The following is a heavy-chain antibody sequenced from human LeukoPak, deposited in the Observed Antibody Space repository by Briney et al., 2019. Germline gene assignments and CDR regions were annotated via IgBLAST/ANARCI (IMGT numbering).Heavy chain of an antibody. D-gene: IGHD4-17*01. CDR3: ARGLKPLGASFYGARKGDYYYYYMDV. Sequence: PSETLSLTCTVSGGSISSFYWSWIRQPPGKGLEWIGEINHSGSTNYNPSLKSRVTISVDTSKNQFSLKLSSVTAADTAVYYCARGLKPLGASFYGARKGDYYYYYMDVWGKGTTVTGSS. J-gene: IGHJ6*03. CDR2: INHSGST. CDR1: GGSISSFY. V-gene: IGHV4-34*01.